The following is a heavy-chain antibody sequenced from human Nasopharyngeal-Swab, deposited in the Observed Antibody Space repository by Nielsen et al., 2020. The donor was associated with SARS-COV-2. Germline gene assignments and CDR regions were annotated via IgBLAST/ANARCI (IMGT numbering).Heavy chain of an antibody. CDR2: IYYSGST. J-gene: IGHJ4*02. Sequence: SCTVPGGSISSGGYYWSWIRQHPGKGLEWIGYIYYSGSTYYNPSLKSRVTISVDTSKNQFSLKLSSVTAADTAVYYCAREDRWVTGSIIWGQGTLVTVSS. CDR3: AREDRWVTGSII. CDR1: GGSISSGGYY. V-gene: IGHV4-31*02. D-gene: IGHD2-21*02.